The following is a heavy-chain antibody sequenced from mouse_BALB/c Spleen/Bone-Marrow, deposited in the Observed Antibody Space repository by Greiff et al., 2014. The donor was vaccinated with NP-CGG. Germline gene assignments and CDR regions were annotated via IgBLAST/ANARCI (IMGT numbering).Heavy chain of an antibody. V-gene: IGHV14-3*02. Sequence: EVQLQQSGAELVKPGASVKFSCTASGFNIKNTYIHWVKQRPEQGLEWIGRIDPANVNTKYDPKFQGKATITADTSSNTAYLQLSSLTSEDTAVYYCATYYYGSSLFAYWGQGTLVTVSA. CDR3: ATYYYGSSLFAY. CDR1: GFNIKNTY. J-gene: IGHJ3*01. D-gene: IGHD1-1*01. CDR2: IDPANVNT.